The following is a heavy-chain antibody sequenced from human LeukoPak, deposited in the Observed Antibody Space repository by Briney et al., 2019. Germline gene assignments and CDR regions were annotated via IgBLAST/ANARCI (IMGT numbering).Heavy chain of an antibody. J-gene: IGHJ1*01. Sequence: PSQTLSLTCAVSGGSISSGGYRWTWIRQYPGKGLEWIGYINYSGSTYYNPSLKSRVIISVDTSKNQFSLNLNSVTAADTAVYYCAREMDAHPRIVVWGQGTLVTVSS. CDR1: GGSISSGGYR. D-gene: IGHD2-21*01. CDR2: INYSGST. V-gene: IGHV4-31*11. CDR3: AREMDAHPRIVV.